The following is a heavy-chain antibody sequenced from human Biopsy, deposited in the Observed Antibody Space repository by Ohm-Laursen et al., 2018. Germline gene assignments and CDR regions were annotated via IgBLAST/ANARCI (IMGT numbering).Heavy chain of an antibody. D-gene: IGHD3-22*01. V-gene: IGHV1-18*01. J-gene: IGHJ6*02. Sequence: VASVKVSCKASGYTFTSYGISWVRQAPGQGLEWMGWISAYNGNRNYAQKFQGRVTMTTDTSTSTAYMELRSLRSDGTAVYFCAREEDNSGYDYYGMDVWGQGTTVTVSS. CDR2: ISAYNGNR. CDR1: GYTFTSYG. CDR3: AREEDNSGYDYYGMDV.